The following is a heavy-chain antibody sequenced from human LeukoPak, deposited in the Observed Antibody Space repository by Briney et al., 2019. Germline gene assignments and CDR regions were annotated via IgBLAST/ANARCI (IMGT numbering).Heavy chain of an antibody. J-gene: IGHJ4*02. D-gene: IGHD2-15*01. CDR3: ARGLRYCSGGSCYSPDPAGDY. CDR2: INPSGGST. Sequence: ASVKVSCKASGYTFTSYYMHWVRQAPGQGLEWMGIINPSGGSTSYAQKFQGRVTMTRNTSISTAYMELSSLRSEDTAVYYCARGLRYCSGGSCYSPDPAGDYWGQGTLVTVSS. CDR1: GYTFTSYY. V-gene: IGHV1-46*01.